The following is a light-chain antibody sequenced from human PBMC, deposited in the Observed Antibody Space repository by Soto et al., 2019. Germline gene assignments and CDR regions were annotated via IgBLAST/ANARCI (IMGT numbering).Light chain of an antibody. Sequence: DIQMIQSPSSLSVSVGERVTITCRASQPIANWLAWYQQRPGHAPELLIHGASTLHSGVPPRFSGTGYGTDFTLTITSLQPEDLATYFCQQASDPPYTFGQGTKLEI. CDR2: GAS. CDR1: QPIANW. CDR3: QQASDPPYT. V-gene: IGKV1-12*01. J-gene: IGKJ2*01.